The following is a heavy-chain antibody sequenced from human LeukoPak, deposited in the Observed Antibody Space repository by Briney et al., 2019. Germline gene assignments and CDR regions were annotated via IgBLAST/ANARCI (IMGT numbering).Heavy chain of an antibody. Sequence: PGGSLRLSCTASGFRFGDYAMHWVRQAPGKGLEYVSAISSNGGSTYYADSVKGRFTISRDNSKNTLYLQMSSLRAEDTAVYYCVKDGGSGWYNADPNWGQGTLVTVSS. CDR2: ISSNGGST. D-gene: IGHD6-19*01. CDR1: GFRFGDYA. CDR3: VKDGGSGWYNADPN. V-gene: IGHV3-64D*09. J-gene: IGHJ4*02.